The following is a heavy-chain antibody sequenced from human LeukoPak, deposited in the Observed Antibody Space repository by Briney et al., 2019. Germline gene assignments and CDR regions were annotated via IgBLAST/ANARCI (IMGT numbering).Heavy chain of an antibody. CDR1: GGSFSGYY. Sequence: PSETLSLTCAVYGGSFSGYYWSWIRQPPGKGLEWVGEINHSGSTNYNPSLKSRVTISVDTSKNQFSLKLSSVTAADTAVYYCARSSILRYFDWGQGTLVTVSS. CDR3: ARSSILRYFD. V-gene: IGHV4-34*01. D-gene: IGHD3-9*01. J-gene: IGHJ4*02. CDR2: INHSGST.